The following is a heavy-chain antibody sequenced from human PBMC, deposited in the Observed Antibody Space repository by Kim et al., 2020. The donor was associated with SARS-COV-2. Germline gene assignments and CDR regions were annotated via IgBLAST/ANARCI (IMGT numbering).Heavy chain of an antibody. Sequence: SETLSLTCTVSGGSISSSSYYWGWIRQPPGKGLEWIGSIYYSGSTYYNPSLKSRVTISVDTSKNQFSLKLSSVTAADTAVYYCARAPVNWGVVVTAIESPYYFDYWGQGTLVTVSS. J-gene: IGHJ4*02. CDR2: IYYSGST. V-gene: IGHV4-39*07. CDR3: ARAPVNWGVVVTAIESPYYFDY. D-gene: IGHD2-21*02. CDR1: GGSISSSSYY.